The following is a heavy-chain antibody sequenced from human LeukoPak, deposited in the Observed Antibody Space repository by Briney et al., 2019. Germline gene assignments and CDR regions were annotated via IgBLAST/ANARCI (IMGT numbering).Heavy chain of an antibody. CDR3: ARVDSVAAKGGWFGP. V-gene: IGHV1-18*01. Sequence: ASVTVSCKASGYTFTSYGISWVRQAPGQGLEWMGWISAYNGNTNYAQQLQGRVTMTTDTSTSTAYMELRSLRSDDTAGYYCARVDSVAAKGGWFGPWGQGTLVTLSS. J-gene: IGHJ5*02. CDR2: ISAYNGNT. D-gene: IGHD6-19*01. CDR1: GYTFTSYG.